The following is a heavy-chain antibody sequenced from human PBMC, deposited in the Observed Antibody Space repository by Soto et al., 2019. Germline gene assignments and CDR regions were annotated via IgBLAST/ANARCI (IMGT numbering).Heavy chain of an antibody. Sequence: QVQLVQSGTEVKKPGASVKVSCKASGYTFIGYYIHWVRQAPGQGLEWVGWINPNSGGTTYAQKFQGRVTMNRDTAISTASMELSRLRFDDTAVYYCARHSGYDYVFDYWGQGSQGTVSS. J-gene: IGHJ4*02. D-gene: IGHD5-12*01. CDR2: INPNSGGT. CDR1: GYTFIGYY. V-gene: IGHV1-2*02. CDR3: ARHSGYDYVFDY.